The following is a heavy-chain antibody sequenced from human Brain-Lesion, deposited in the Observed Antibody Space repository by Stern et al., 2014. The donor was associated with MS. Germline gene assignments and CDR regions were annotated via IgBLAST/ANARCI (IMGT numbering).Heavy chain of an antibody. CDR1: GGSISSSSYY. D-gene: IGHD3-10*01. V-gene: IGHV4-39*01. CDR2: IYYRGST. Sequence: QLQLQESGPGLVKPSETLSLTCTVSGGSISSSSYYWGWIRQPPGKGLEWIGSIYYRGSTYYNPSLKRRVTISMDTSKNQFSLRMSSVTAADTAVYFCAKLWLGELPESPFDYWGQGTLVTVSS. CDR3: AKLWLGELPESPFDY. J-gene: IGHJ4*02.